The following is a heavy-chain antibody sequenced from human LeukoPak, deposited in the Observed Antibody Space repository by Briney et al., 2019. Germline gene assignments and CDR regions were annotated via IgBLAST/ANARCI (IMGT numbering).Heavy chain of an antibody. Sequence: PGGSLRLSCAVSGFSFSSYAMSWVRQAPGKGLQWVSLISGTGFNKHYADSVKGRFTISRDNSENTVSLQMDSLRVEDTAVYYCAKGIAVAGPSYYFDYWGQGTLVTVSS. J-gene: IGHJ4*02. CDR3: AKGIAVAGPSYYFDY. D-gene: IGHD6-19*01. CDR2: ISGTGFNK. V-gene: IGHV3-23*01. CDR1: GFSFSSYA.